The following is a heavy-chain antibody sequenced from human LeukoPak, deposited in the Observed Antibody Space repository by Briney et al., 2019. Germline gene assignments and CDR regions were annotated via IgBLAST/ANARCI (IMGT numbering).Heavy chain of an antibody. D-gene: IGHD3-10*01. J-gene: IGHJ4*02. Sequence: SETLSLTCAVYGGSFSGYYWSWIRQPPGKGLEWIGEINHSGSTNYNPSLKSRVTISVDTSKNQFSLKLSSVTAADTAVYYRARRGSGSYYNDLMDYWGQGTLATASS. CDR3: ARRGSGSYYNDLMDY. CDR1: GGSFSGYY. CDR2: INHSGST. V-gene: IGHV4-34*01.